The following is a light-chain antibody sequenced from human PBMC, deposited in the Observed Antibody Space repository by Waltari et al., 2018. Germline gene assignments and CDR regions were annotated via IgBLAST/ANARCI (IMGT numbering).Light chain of an antibody. CDR1: KLGDLY. J-gene: IGLJ2*01. CDR3: QAWDSITSHVV. V-gene: IGLV3-1*01. Sequence: SYELTQPPSVSVSPGQTASLTCSGDKLGDLYACWYQQKPGQSPVLVIYQDTRRPSGIPERCSGSNSGNTATLTISGTQAMDEADYYCQAWDSITSHVVFGGGTKLTVL. CDR2: QDT.